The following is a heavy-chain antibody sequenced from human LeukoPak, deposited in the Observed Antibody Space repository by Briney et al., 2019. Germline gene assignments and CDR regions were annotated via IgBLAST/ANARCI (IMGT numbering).Heavy chain of an antibody. Sequence: GGSLRLSCAASGFTFSSYWMSWVRQAPGKGLEWVSGISWNSGSIGYADSVKGRFTISRDNAKNSLYLQMNSLRAEDTALYYCAKDTGYYDYYGMDVWGQGTTVTVSS. CDR2: ISWNSGSI. CDR3: AKDTGYYDYYGMDV. CDR1: GFTFSSYW. D-gene: IGHD3-9*01. J-gene: IGHJ6*02. V-gene: IGHV3-9*01.